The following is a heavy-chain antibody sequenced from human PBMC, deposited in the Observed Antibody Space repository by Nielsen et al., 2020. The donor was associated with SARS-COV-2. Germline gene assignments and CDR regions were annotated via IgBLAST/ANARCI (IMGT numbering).Heavy chain of an antibody. J-gene: IGHJ4*02. Sequence: ASVTVSCKASGYTFTNYVMHWVRQAPGQGLEWMGRINTNTGNPTHAQGFTGRFVFSVDNSGSTAYRQISSLKAEDTAVYYCARARLITMVRGFAYWGQGSLVTVSS. CDR2: INTNTGNP. CDR1: GYTFTNYV. V-gene: IGHV7-4-1*02. D-gene: IGHD3-10*01. CDR3: ARARLITMVRGFAY.